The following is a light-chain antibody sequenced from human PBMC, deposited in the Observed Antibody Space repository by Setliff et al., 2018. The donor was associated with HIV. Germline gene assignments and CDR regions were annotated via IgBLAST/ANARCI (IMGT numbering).Light chain of an antibody. J-gene: IGKJ1*01. V-gene: IGKV1-27*01. CDR3: QHFKSAPGT. Sequence: DIQMTQSPSSLCASAGDRVTITCRASQDIGSYLAWYQQKPGRVPKLLIYGAFTLQSGVPSRFSGSGSGTDFTLTISSLQPEDVATYYCQHFKSAPGTFGQGTKVDIK. CDR1: QDIGSY. CDR2: GAF.